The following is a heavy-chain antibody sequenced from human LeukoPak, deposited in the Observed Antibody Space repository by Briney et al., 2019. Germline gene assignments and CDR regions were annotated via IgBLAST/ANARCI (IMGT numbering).Heavy chain of an antibody. J-gene: IGHJ4*02. Sequence: GGSLRLSCAASGFTFSSYRMSWVRQAPGKGREWVANIKQDGSEKYYVDSVKGRFTISRDNAKNSLYLQMNSLRAEDTAVYYCARETIDSSGYYFHFDYWGQGTLVTVSS. V-gene: IGHV3-7*04. CDR1: GFTFSSYR. CDR2: IKQDGSEK. D-gene: IGHD3-22*01. CDR3: ARETIDSSGYYFHFDY.